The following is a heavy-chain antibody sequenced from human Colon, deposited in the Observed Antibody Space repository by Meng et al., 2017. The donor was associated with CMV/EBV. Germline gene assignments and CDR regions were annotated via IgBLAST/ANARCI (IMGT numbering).Heavy chain of an antibody. Sequence: GESLKISCAASGFTFRSYVMSWVRQTPGKGLEWVSGISGSGGRTYYAESVKGRFTISRDNSKNMVYFQMNSLRAEDTAVYYCARGIAATFVVSYGMDVWGQGTTVTVSS. D-gene: IGHD6-13*01. V-gene: IGHV3-23*01. CDR1: GFTFRSYV. J-gene: IGHJ6*02. CDR3: ARGIAATFVVSYGMDV. CDR2: ISGSGGRT.